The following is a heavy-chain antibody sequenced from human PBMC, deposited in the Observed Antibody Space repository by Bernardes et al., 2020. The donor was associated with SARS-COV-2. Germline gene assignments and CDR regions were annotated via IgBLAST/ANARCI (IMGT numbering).Heavy chain of an antibody. CDR1: GDSMNYYY. J-gene: IGHJ6*02. V-gene: IGHV4-59*08. CDR2: IYHSGST. CDR3: ARHAKYCTNGVCQTYYYYAMDV. Sequence: SETLSLTCTVSGDSMNYYYWSWIRQSPGRGLEWIGHIYHSGSTNYNPSLKSRVSISLDTSKKQFSLNLSSVTAADTAVYYCARHAKYCTNGVCQTYYYYAMDVWGQGTTVTVSS. D-gene: IGHD2-8*01.